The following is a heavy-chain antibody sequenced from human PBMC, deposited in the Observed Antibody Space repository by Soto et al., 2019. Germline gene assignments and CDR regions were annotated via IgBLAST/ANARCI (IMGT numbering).Heavy chain of an antibody. CDR1: GFTFSSYA. CDR3: ARDGSLGQLVLFGWFDP. V-gene: IGHV3-30-3*01. D-gene: IGHD6-6*01. CDR2: ISYDGSNK. J-gene: IGHJ5*02. Sequence: QVQLVESGGGVVQPGRSLRLSCVASGFTFSSYAMHWVRQAPGKGLEWVAVISYDGSNKYYADSVKGRFTISRDNSKNTLYLQMNSLRAEDTAVYYCARDGSLGQLVLFGWFDPWGQGTLVTVSS.